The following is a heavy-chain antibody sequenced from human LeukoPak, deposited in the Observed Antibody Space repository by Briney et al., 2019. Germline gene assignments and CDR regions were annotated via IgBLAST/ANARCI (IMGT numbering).Heavy chain of an antibody. J-gene: IGHJ4*02. CDR3: ARGGTLAYYYDSSGYFTLDY. Sequence: KTSETLSLTCAVYGGSFSGYYWSWIRQPPGKGLEWIGEINHSGSTNYNPSLKSRVTISVDTSKNQFSLKLSSVTAADTAVYYCARGGTLAYYYDSSGYFTLDYWGQGTLVTVSS. CDR1: GGSFSGYY. CDR2: INHSGST. D-gene: IGHD3-22*01. V-gene: IGHV4-34*01.